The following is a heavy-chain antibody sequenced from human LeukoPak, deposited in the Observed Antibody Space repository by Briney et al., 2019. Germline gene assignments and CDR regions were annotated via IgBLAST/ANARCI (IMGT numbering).Heavy chain of an antibody. CDR3: ARGGGGD. D-gene: IGHD2-15*01. CDR1: GYTLTELS. CDR2: FDPEDGET. Sequence: ASVKVSRKASGYTLTELSMHWVRQAPGKGLEWMGSFDPEDGETIYAQKFQGRVTMTEDTSTSTAYMELRSLRSDDTAVYYCARGGGGDWGQGTLVTVSS. J-gene: IGHJ4*02. V-gene: IGHV1-24*01.